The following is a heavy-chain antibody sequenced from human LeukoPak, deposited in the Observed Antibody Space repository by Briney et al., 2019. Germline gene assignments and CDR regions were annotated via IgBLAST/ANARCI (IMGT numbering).Heavy chain of an antibody. CDR1: GYTLTELS. CDR3: ATVYNWNDLDAFDI. D-gene: IGHD1-1*01. V-gene: IGHV1-24*01. Sequence: GASVKVSCKVSGYTLTELSMHWVRQAPGKGLEWMGGFDPEDGETIYAQKFQGRVTMTGDTSTDTAYMELSSLRSEDTAVYYCATVYNWNDLDAFDIWGQGTMVTVSS. J-gene: IGHJ3*02. CDR2: FDPEDGET.